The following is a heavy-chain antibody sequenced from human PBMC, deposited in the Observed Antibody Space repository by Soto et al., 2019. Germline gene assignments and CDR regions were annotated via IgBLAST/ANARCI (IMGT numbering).Heavy chain of an antibody. CDR2: ISAYNGNT. D-gene: IGHD3-10*01. V-gene: IGHV1-18*04. CDR3: ARVPMYYYGSGSSFDY. Sequence: GASVKVSCKASGYTFTSYGISWVRQAPGQGLEWMGWISAYNGNTNYAQKLQGRVTMTTDTSTSTAYMELRSLRSDDTAVYYCARVPMYYYGSGSSFDYWGQGTLVTAPQ. CDR1: GYTFTSYG. J-gene: IGHJ4*02.